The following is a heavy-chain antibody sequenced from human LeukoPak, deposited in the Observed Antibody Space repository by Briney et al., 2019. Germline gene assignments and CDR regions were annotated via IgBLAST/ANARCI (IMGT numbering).Heavy chain of an antibody. Sequence: PGGSLRLSCAASGFTFSSYAMNWVRQAPGKGLEWVSGISGGGGSTYYADSVKGRFTISRDNSKNTLYLQMNSLRAEDTAVYYCAKAGGWFGELLQTSADNRFDPWGQGTLVTVSS. CDR1: GFTFSSYA. J-gene: IGHJ5*02. V-gene: IGHV3-23*01. CDR3: AKAGGWFGELLQTSADNRFDP. CDR2: ISGGGGST. D-gene: IGHD3-10*01.